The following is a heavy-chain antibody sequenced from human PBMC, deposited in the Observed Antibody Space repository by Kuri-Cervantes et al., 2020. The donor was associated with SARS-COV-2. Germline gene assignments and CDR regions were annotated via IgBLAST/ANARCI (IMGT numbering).Heavy chain of an antibody. CDR2: INPKSGGT. CDR1: GDTFTGYY. V-gene: IGHV1-2*04. Sequence: ASVKVSCKASGDTFTGYYVHWIRQAPGEGLEWMGWINPKSGGTNYAQKFQGWVTMTRETSISTAYMELSRLRSDDTAIYYCARGEGIPVGSAQEDEYFHHWGQGTVVTVSS. J-gene: IGHJ1*01. CDR3: ARGEGIPVGSAQEDEYFHH. D-gene: IGHD3-10*01.